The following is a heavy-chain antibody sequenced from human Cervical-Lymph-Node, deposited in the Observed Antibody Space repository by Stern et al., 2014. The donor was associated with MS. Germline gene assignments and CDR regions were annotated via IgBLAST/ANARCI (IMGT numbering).Heavy chain of an antibody. V-gene: IGHV3-33*01. CDR2: IWYDGSNK. CDR1: GFTFSSYG. CDR3: ARDWEGLYYYYGMDV. Sequence: VHLVESGGGVVQPGRSLRLSCAASGFTFSSYGMHWVRQAPGKGLEWAAVIWYDGSNKYYADSVKGRFTISRDNSKNTLYLQMNSLRAEDTAVYYCARDWEGLYYYYGMDVWGQGTTVTVSS. D-gene: IGHD1-26*01. J-gene: IGHJ6*02.